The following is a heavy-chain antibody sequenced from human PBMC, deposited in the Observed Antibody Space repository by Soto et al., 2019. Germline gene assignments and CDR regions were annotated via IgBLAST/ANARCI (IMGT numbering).Heavy chain of an antibody. Sequence: VGSMRLSCAASEFTFSDSTMHCVSQTSGRGLEWLGRIKSKTDGGTTDYAAPVKGRFTISRDDSKNTLYLQMNSLKTEDTAVYYCTTDKEVGYYDNLTGYYKVRYLDLWGRGTLVTVSS. CDR2: IKSKTDGGTT. CDR1: EFTFSDST. CDR3: TTDKEVGYYDNLTGYYKVRYLDL. D-gene: IGHD3-9*01. J-gene: IGHJ2*01. V-gene: IGHV3-15*01.